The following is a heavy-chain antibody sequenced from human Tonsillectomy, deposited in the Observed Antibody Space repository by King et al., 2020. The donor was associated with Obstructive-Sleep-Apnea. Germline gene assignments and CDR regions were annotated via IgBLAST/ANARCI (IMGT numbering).Heavy chain of an antibody. D-gene: IGHD3-10*01. V-gene: IGHV4-39*07. CDR3: ARLFSGSGSYY. CDR1: GGSISSSSYY. CDR2: IYYSGST. Sequence: MQLQESGPGLVKPSETLSLTCTVSGGSISSSSYYWGWIRQPPGKGLEWIGSIYYSGSTYYNPSLKSRVTISVDTSKNQFSLKLSSVTAADTAVYYCARLFSGSGSYYWGQGTLVTVSS. J-gene: IGHJ4*02.